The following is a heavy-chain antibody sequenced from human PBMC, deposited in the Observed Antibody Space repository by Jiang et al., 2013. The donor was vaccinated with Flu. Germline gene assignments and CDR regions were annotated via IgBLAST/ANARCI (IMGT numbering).Heavy chain of an antibody. D-gene: IGHD4-17*01. V-gene: IGHV2-26*01. J-gene: IGHJ4*02. CDR1: GFSLSNARMG. CDR3: ARTPAYDYGDYGSLDY. CDR2: IFSNDEK. Sequence: KPTQTLTLTCTVSGFSLSNARMGVSWIRQPPGKALEWLAHIFSNDEKSYSTSLKSRLTISKDTSKSQVVLTMTNMDPVDTATYYCARTPAYDYGDYGSLDYWGQGTLVTVSS.